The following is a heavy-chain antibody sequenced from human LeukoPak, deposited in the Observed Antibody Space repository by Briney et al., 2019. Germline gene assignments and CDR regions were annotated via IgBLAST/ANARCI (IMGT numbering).Heavy chain of an antibody. CDR1: DFTVSSKY. Sequence: PGGSLRLSCAASDFTVSSKYMSWVRQAPGKGLEWVSVIYSGGRRYYADSVKGRFTISRDNSKNTLYLQMNSLRAEDTAVYYCAKDRYCSSTSCYPDAFDIWGQGTMVTVSS. CDR2: IYSGGRR. D-gene: IGHD2-2*01. V-gene: IGHV3-53*01. J-gene: IGHJ3*02. CDR3: AKDRYCSSTSCYPDAFDI.